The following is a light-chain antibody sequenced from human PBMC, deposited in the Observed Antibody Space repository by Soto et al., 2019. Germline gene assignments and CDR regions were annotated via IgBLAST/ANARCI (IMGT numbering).Light chain of an antibody. Sequence: AIRMTQSPSSLSASTGDRVTITCRASQGISSYLAWYQQKPGKAPKLLIYAASTLQSGVPSRFSGSGFGTDFTHTISCLQSEDFATYYCQQYYSYPSLTFGGGTKVEIK. CDR1: QGISSY. CDR3: QQYYSYPSLT. J-gene: IGKJ4*01. CDR2: AAS. V-gene: IGKV1-8*01.